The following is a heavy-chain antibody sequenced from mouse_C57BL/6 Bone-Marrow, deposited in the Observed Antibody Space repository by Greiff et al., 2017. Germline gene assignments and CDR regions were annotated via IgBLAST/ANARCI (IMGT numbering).Heavy chain of an antibody. J-gene: IGHJ1*03. CDR3: ARHRGTIYWYFDV. Sequence: EVNVVESGGDLVKPGGSLKLSCAASGFTFSSYGMSWVRQTPDKRLEWVATISSGGSYTYYPDSVKGRFTISRDNAKNTLYLQMSSLKSEDTAMYYCARHRGTIYWYFDVWGTGTTVTVSS. V-gene: IGHV5-6*01. CDR1: GFTFSSYG. D-gene: IGHD1-1*02. CDR2: ISSGGSYT.